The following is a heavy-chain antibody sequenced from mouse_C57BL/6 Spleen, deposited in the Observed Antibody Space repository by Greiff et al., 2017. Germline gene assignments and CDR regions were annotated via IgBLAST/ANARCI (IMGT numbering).Heavy chain of an antibody. Sequence: EVQLKESGPELVKPGASVKISCKASGYSFTGYYMNWVKQSPEKSLEWIGEINPSTGGTTYNQKFKAKATLTVDKSSSTAYMQLKSLTSEDSAVYYCARRDSSGFAYWGQGTLVTVSA. V-gene: IGHV1-42*01. CDR1: GYSFTGYY. CDR2: INPSTGGT. D-gene: IGHD3-2*02. J-gene: IGHJ3*01. CDR3: ARRDSSGFAY.